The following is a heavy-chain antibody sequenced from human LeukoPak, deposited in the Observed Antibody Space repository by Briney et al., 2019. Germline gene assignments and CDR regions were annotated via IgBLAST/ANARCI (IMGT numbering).Heavy chain of an antibody. CDR2: ITSDESDT. J-gene: IGHJ5*02. Sequence: PGGSLRLSCAASGFTFSSYWMHWVRQVPGKGLVWVSSITSDESDTIYADSVKGRFTISRDNAKNTLYLQMNSLRAEDTALYYCSSDRRSWFDPWGQGTLVTVSS. V-gene: IGHV3-74*01. CDR1: GFTFSSYW. CDR3: SSDRRSWFDP.